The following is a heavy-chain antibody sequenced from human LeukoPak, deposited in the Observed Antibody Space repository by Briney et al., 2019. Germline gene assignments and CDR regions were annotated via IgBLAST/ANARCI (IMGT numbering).Heavy chain of an antibody. CDR2: INPSGGST. CDR3: ARDRHLPRFFDY. Sequence: GASVKVSCKASGYTFTSYYMHWVRQAPGQGLEWMGIINPSGGSTSYAQKFQGRVTTTRDTSTSTVYMELSSLRSEDTAVYYCARDRHLPRFFDYWGQGTLVTVSS. V-gene: IGHV1-46*01. CDR1: GYTFTSYY. J-gene: IGHJ4*02. D-gene: IGHD6-6*01.